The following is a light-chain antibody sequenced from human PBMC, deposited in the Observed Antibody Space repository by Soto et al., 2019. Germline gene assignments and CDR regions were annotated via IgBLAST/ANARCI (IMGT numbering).Light chain of an antibody. CDR3: MQPLQSWT. V-gene: IGKV2-28*01. CDR2: LGS. CDR1: QSLLHSNGYNY. J-gene: IGKJ1*01. Sequence: DIVMTQSPLSLPVTPGEPASISCRSSQSLLHSNGYNYLDCYLQKPGQSPQILIYLGSNRASGVPDRFSGSGSGTDFTLKISRVEAEDVGVYYCMQPLQSWTFGQGTKVEI.